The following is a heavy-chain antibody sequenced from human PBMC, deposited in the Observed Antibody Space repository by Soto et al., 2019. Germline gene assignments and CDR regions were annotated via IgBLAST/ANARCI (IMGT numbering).Heavy chain of an antibody. CDR1: GYTFTSYA. Sequence: ASVKVSCKASGYTFTSYAMHWVRQAPGQRLEWMGWINAGNGNTKYSQKFQGRVTITRDTSASTAYMELSSLRSEDTAVYYCAFQYYDILTGYASAFDIWGQGTMVTVSS. CDR3: AFQYYDILTGYASAFDI. V-gene: IGHV1-3*01. CDR2: INAGNGNT. J-gene: IGHJ3*02. D-gene: IGHD3-9*01.